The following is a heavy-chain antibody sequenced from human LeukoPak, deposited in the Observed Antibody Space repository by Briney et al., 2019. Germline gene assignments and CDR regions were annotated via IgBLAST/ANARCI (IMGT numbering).Heavy chain of an antibody. V-gene: IGHV1-69*01. D-gene: IGHD3-16*02. J-gene: IGHJ6*03. CDR1: GGTFSSYA. Sequence: ASVKVSCKASGGTFSSYAISWVRQAPGQGLEWMGGIIPIFGTANYAQKFQGRVTITADESTSTAYMELSSLRSEDTAVYYCASPQPPHTFAPNPPVIANYYYYYMDVWGKGTTVTVSS. CDR3: ASPQPPHTFAPNPPVIANYYYYYMDV. CDR2: IIPIFGTA.